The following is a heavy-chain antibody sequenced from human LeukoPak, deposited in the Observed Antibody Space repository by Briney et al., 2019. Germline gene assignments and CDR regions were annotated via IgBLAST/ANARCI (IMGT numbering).Heavy chain of an antibody. V-gene: IGHV3-33*01. Sequence: GRSLRLSCAASGFSFSSHGMHWVRQAPGKGLEWVAVIWYDGSSKYYADSVKGRFTISRDNSRNTLYLQMNSLRAEDTAVYYCAREGRYENSSHYFNYWGQGTLVTVSS. CDR3: AREGRYENSSHYFNY. J-gene: IGHJ4*02. D-gene: IGHD3-22*01. CDR1: GFSFSSHG. CDR2: IWYDGSSK.